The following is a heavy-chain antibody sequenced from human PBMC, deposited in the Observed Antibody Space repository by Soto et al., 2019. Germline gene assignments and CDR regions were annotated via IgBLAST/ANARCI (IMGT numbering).Heavy chain of an antibody. CDR2: IYYTGTT. D-gene: IGHD6-13*01. J-gene: IGHJ4*02. CDR3: AKYRRTEAEGFTLDY. CDR1: GGSISDYY. Sequence: KSSETLSLTCSVSGGSISDYYWSWIRQPPGKGLEWIGNIYYTGTTTYNPSLESRVTMSVDTSKNQFSLKLNSVDAADTAVYYCAKYRRTEAEGFTLDYWGRGTLVTVSS. V-gene: IGHV4-59*01.